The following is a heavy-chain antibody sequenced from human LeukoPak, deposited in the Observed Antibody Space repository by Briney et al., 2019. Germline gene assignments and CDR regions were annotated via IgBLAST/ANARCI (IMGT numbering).Heavy chain of an antibody. Sequence: GGSLRLSCAPSGSTFSSYSMNWVRHAQGKGRGWVSYISSSSNTIYYADSVKGRFTISRDNAKNSVYLQRNSLRAEDTAVYYCARDMSTMIVVVRDAFDIWGQGTMVTVSS. CDR1: GSTFSSYS. CDR2: ISSSSNTI. CDR3: ARDMSTMIVVVRDAFDI. D-gene: IGHD3-22*01. V-gene: IGHV3-48*01. J-gene: IGHJ3*02.